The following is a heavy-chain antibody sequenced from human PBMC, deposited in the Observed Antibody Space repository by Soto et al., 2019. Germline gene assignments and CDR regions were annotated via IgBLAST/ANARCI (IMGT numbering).Heavy chain of an antibody. J-gene: IGHJ4*01. CDR3: AKAPISLDGSGYYFASFDY. V-gene: IGHV3-23*01. CDR2: LSGSGSGS. CDR1: GFTFSRYA. D-gene: IGHD3-22*01. Sequence: DVQLLESGGALVQLGGSLRLSCAASGFTFSRYAMNWVRQAPGKGLEWVSTLSGSGSGSYYPDSLRGRFTISRDNSKNTLYLQMNNLRDEDSAVYYCAKAPISLDGSGYYFASFDYWGHGTRVTVSS.